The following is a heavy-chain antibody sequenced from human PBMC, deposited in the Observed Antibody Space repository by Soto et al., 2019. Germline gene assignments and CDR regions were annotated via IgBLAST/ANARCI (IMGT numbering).Heavy chain of an antibody. Sequence: EVQLVESGGGLVKPGGSLRLSCAASGFTFSSYSMNWVRQAPGKGLEWVSSISSSSSYIYYADSVKGRFTISRDNATNALPLQMNSLRAEDTAVYYCARGDAAGDYVVWGLEYGGRGPLVTVYS. V-gene: IGHV3-21*01. CDR2: ISSSSSYI. CDR1: GFTFSSYS. D-gene: IGHD3-16*01. J-gene: IGHJ4*02. CDR3: ARGDAAGDYVVWGLEY.